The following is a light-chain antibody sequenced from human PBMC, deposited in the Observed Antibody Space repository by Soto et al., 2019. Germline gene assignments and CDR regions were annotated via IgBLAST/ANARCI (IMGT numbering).Light chain of an antibody. CDR1: SSDVGGYNY. CDR2: AVT. Sequence: QSVRTQPASVSGSPGHSIAIACTGTSSDVGGYNYVSWYQQHPGKAPNLMIYAVTDRPSGVSSRFSGSKSGNTASLTISGLQAEEEADYYCSSYTSSSTLFGTGTKVTXL. J-gene: IGLJ1*01. V-gene: IGLV2-14*01. CDR3: SSYTSSSTL.